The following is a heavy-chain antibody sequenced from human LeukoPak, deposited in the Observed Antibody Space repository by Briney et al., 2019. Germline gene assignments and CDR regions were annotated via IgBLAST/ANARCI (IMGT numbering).Heavy chain of an antibody. V-gene: IGHV3-48*01. CDR1: GFTFSSYS. CDR3: ARGYDSSGGSCYSYYFEY. CDR2: ISSRSSTI. D-gene: IGHD2-15*01. J-gene: IGHJ4*02. Sequence: PGGSLRLSCAASGFTFSSYSMNWVRQAPGKGLEWVSYISSRSSTIYYADSVKGRITISRDNAKNSLYLQMNSLRAEDTAVYYCARGYDSSGGSCYSYYFEYWGQGTLVTVSS.